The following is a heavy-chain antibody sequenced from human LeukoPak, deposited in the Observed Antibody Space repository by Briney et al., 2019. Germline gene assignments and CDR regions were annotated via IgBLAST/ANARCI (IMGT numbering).Heavy chain of an antibody. V-gene: IGHV3-21*01. CDR1: GFTFSSYS. CDR3: ARDKGWRGFDP. Sequence: GESLRLSCAASGFTFSSYSMNWVRQAPGKGLEWVSSISSSSSYIYYADSVKGRFTISRDNAKNSLYLQMNSLRAEDTAVYYCARDKGWRGFDPWGQGTLVTVSS. D-gene: IGHD2-15*01. J-gene: IGHJ5*02. CDR2: ISSSSSYI.